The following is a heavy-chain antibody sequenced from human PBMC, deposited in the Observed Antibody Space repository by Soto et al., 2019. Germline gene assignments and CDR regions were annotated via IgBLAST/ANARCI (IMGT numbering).Heavy chain of an antibody. CDR1: GFAFSSYA. D-gene: IGHD2-2*01. CDR3: AKARYQLVRPYYYYGMDV. J-gene: IGHJ6*02. CDR2: ISGSGGST. V-gene: IGHV3-23*01. Sequence: GGSLRLSCAASGFAFSSYAMSWVRQAPGKGLEWVSAISGSGGSTYYADSVKGRFTISRDNSKNTLYLQMNSLRAEDTAVYYCAKARYQLVRPYYYYGMDVWGQGTTVTVSS.